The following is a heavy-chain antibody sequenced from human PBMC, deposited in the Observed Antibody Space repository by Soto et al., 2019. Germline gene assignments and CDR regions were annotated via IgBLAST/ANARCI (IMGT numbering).Heavy chain of an antibody. D-gene: IGHD1-20*01. CDR1: GYSFTSYW. Sequence: GESLKISCKGSGYSFTSYWIGWVRQMPGKGLEWMGIIYPGDSDTRYSPSFQGQVTISADKSISTAYLQWSSLKASDTAMYYCAAGGLTGNYDDAFDIWGQGTMVTVSS. CDR2: IYPGDSDT. CDR3: AAGGLTGNYDDAFDI. J-gene: IGHJ3*02. V-gene: IGHV5-51*01.